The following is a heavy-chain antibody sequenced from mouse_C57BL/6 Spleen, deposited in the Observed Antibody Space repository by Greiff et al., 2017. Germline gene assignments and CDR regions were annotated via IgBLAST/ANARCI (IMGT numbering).Heavy chain of an antibody. V-gene: IGHV5-16*01. Sequence: EVKLMESEGGLVQPGSSMKLSCTASGFTFSDYYIAWVRQVPEKGLEWVANINYDGNSTYYLDSLKSRFILSRDNAKNILYLQMSSLKSEDTATYYCARDRTTVGYAMDYWGQGTSVTVSS. CDR2: INYDGNST. CDR1: GFTFSDYY. D-gene: IGHD1-1*01. J-gene: IGHJ4*01. CDR3: ARDRTTVGYAMDY.